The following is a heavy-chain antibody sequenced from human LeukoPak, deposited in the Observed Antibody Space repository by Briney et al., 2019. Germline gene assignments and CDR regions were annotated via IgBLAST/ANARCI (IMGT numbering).Heavy chain of an antibody. CDR1: GFTFSSYA. V-gene: IGHV3-23*01. D-gene: IGHD2-2*01. J-gene: IGHJ6*02. Sequence: GASLRLSCAASGFTFSSYAMSWVRQAPGKGLEWVSAISGSGGSTYYAGSVKGRFTISRDNSKNTLYLQMNSLRAEDTAVYYCAKDSPGYCSSTSCYGMDVWGQGTTVTVSS. CDR2: ISGSGGST. CDR3: AKDSPGYCSSTSCYGMDV.